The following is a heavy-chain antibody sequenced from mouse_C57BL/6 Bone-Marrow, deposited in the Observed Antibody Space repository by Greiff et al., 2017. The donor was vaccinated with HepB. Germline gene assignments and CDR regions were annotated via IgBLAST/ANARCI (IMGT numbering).Heavy chain of an antibody. J-gene: IGHJ2*01. CDR3: AREGITTVAYYFDY. V-gene: IGHV1-69*01. CDR2: IDPSDSYT. CDR1: GYTFTSYW. D-gene: IGHD1-1*01. Sequence: QVQLQQPGAELVMPGASVKLSCKASGYTFTSYWMHWVKQRPGQGLEWIGEIDPSDSYTNYNQKFKGKSTLTVDKSSSTAYMQLSSLTSEDSAVYYCAREGITTVAYYFDYWGRGTTLTVSS.